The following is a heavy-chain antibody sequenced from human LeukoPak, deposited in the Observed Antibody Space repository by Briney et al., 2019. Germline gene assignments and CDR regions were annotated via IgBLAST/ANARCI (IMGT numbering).Heavy chain of an antibody. V-gene: IGHV3-30*01. D-gene: IGHD6-19*01. CDR3: ARAHVEGYSSGPSEY. CDR1: GFTFSSYA. CDR2: ISYDGSNK. J-gene: IGHJ4*02. Sequence: PGGSLRLSCAASGFTFSSYAMHWVRQAPGKGLEWVPVISYDGSNKYYADSVKGRFTISRDNSKNTLYLQMNSLRAEDTAVYYCARAHVEGYSSGPSEYWGQGELVTVSS.